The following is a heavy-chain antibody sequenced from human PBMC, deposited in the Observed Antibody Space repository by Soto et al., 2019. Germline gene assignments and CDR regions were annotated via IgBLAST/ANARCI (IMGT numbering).Heavy chain of an antibody. Sequence: ASVKVSCKASGYTFTSYGISWVRQAPGQGLEWMGWISAYNGNTNYAQKLQGRVTMTTDTSTSTAYMELRSLRSDDTAVYYCASSAVAGSARYYYGMDVWGQGTTVTVSS. V-gene: IGHV1-18*01. D-gene: IGHD6-19*01. CDR1: GYTFTSYG. CDR2: ISAYNGNT. J-gene: IGHJ6*02. CDR3: ASSAVAGSARYYYGMDV.